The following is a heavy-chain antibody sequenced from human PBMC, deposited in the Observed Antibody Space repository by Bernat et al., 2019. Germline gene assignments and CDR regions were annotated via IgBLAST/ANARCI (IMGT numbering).Heavy chain of an antibody. J-gene: IGHJ3*02. D-gene: IGHD5-18*01. CDR1: GGTFSSYA. CDR3: ARDHTAMATNAAFDI. Sequence: QEQLVQYGAAVKKPGSSVKVSCKASGGTFSSYAISWVRQAPGQGLEWMGGIIPIFGTANYAQKFQGRVTITADESTSTAYMELSSLRSEDTAVYYCARDHTAMATNAAFDIWGQGTIFSVS. V-gene: IGHV1-69*01. CDR2: IIPIFGTA.